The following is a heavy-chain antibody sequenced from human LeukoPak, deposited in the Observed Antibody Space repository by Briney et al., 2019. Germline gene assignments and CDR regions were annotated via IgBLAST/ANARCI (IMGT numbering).Heavy chain of an antibody. CDR3: VRHIKPAGPWDGMDV. Sequence: ASVKVSCKASGYTFTSYGISWMRQAPGQGLEWVAWISAYNSNKNSAEKFQGRVTMTIDTSTSTAYMELRSLKSDDTAVYYCVRHIKPAGPWDGMDVWGQGTTVIVSS. J-gene: IGHJ6*02. V-gene: IGHV1-18*04. D-gene: IGHD1-26*01. CDR1: GYTFTSYG. CDR2: ISAYNSNK.